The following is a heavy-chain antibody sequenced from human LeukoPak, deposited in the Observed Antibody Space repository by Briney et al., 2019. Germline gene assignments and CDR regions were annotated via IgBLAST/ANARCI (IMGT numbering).Heavy chain of an antibody. J-gene: IGHJ4*02. D-gene: IGHD3-10*01. CDR3: AKEQATLGYGSGSYRKGWRLSGFPDY. CDR2: ISGSGGST. V-gene: IGHV3-23*01. Sequence: PGGSLRLSCAASGFTFSSYGMSWVRQAPGKGLEWVSAISGSGGSTYYADSVKGRFTISRDNSKNTLYLQMNSLRAEDTAVYYCAKEQATLGYGSGSYRKGWRLSGFPDYWGQGTLVTVSS. CDR1: GFTFSSYG.